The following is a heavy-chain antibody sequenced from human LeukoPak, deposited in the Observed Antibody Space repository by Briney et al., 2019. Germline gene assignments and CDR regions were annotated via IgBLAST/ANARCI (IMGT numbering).Heavy chain of an antibody. CDR2: IYTSGST. CDR1: GGSISSYY. J-gene: IGHJ4*02. CDR3: ARVLRLGINYYFGY. V-gene: IGHV4-4*07. D-gene: IGHD3-3*01. Sequence: SETLSLNFTVSGGSISSYYWSWIRQPAGKGLEWIGRIYTSGSTNYNPSHKSRVTMSVDTSKNQFSLKLSSVTAADTAVYYCARVLRLGINYYFGYWGQGTLVTVSS.